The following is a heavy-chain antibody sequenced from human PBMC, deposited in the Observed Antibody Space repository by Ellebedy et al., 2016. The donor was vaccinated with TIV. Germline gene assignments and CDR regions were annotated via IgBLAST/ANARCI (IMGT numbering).Heavy chain of an antibody. CDR3: ARVRRGSSGMDV. CDR2: INPDSGST. J-gene: IGHJ6*02. V-gene: IGHV1-2*02. D-gene: IGHD6-13*01. Sequence: ASVKVSCKPSGCTFTAFYLHWVRQAPGQGLEWMGWINPDSGSTNFAQRFQGRVTMTRDTSVNTAYMELSRLESGDTAVYYCARVRRGSSGMDVWGQGTTVTVS. CDR1: GCTFTAFY.